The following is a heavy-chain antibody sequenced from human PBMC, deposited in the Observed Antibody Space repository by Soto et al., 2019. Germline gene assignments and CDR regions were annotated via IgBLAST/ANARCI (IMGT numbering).Heavy chain of an antibody. CDR1: GFTFNTYG. CDR2: ISYDGSEK. J-gene: IGHJ4*02. Sequence: GGSLRLSCAASGFTFNTYGMHWVRQAPGKGLEWVAVISYDGSEKYYVDSVKGRFTISKDNSKNTLYLQMNSLRPEDTAVYYCAKSPNFYCSSPNCYKYYFDHWGQGARITVSS. CDR3: AKSPNFYCSSPNCYKYYFDH. V-gene: IGHV3-30*18. D-gene: IGHD2-2*02.